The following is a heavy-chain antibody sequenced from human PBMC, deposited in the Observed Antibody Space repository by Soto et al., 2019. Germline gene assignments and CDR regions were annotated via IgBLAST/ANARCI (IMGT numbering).Heavy chain of an antibody. D-gene: IGHD1-26*01. Sequence: QVQLVQSGAEVKKPGSSVKVSCKASGGTFSSYAISWVRQAPGQGLEWMGGIIPIFGTANYAQKFQGRVTITADDSTSTAYMEPSSLRSEDTAVSSCARKWEPTGTWLDPWGQGPLVTVSS. CDR2: IIPIFGTA. V-gene: IGHV1-69*01. J-gene: IGHJ5*02. CDR3: ARKWEPTGTWLDP. CDR1: GGTFSSYA.